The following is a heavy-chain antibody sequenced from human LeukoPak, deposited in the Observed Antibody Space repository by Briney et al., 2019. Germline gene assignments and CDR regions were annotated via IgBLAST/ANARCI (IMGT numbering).Heavy chain of an antibody. J-gene: IGHJ2*01. CDR2: INHSGST. CDR1: GGSFSGYY. V-gene: IGHV4-34*01. CDR3: ARRLDI. Sequence: PETLSLTCAVYGGSFSGYYWSWIRQPPGKGLEWIGEINHSGSTNYNPSLKSRVTISVDTSKHQFSLKLSSVTAADTAVYFCARRLDIWGRGTLVTVSS.